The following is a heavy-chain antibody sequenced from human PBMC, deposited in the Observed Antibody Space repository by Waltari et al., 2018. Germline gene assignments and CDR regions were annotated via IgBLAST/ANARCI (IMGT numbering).Heavy chain of an antibody. CDR1: GFTVNNNY. Sequence: EVKLVESGGGLIQPGGSLRLSCAASGFTVNNNYMSWVRQAPGKGLEWVSRMYSDGGAYYADSVKGRFTISRDNSKNTVYLQMDSLRADDTAVYYCATPLTGRAYWGQGTLVTVSS. V-gene: IGHV3-53*01. CDR3: ATPLTGRAY. CDR2: MYSDGGA. J-gene: IGHJ4*02.